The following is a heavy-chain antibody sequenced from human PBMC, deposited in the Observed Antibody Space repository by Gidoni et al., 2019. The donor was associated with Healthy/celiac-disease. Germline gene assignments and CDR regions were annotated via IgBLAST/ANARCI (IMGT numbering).Heavy chain of an antibody. CDR1: GFTFSHTW. D-gene: IGHD3-3*01. V-gene: IGHV3-15*01. CDR3: TTRYDFWSGYLAAFDI. Sequence: AASGFTFSHTWMSCVRQAPGKGLEWVGRSRSKTDGGTTAYAAPVKGRCTISSDDSNNTLYLQMNSLKTADTAVYYCTTRYDFWSGYLAAFDIWGHGTMVPVSS. CDR2: SRSKTDGGTT. J-gene: IGHJ3*02.